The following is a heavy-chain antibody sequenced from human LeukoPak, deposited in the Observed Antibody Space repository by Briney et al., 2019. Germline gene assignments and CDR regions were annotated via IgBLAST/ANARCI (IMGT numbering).Heavy chain of an antibody. V-gene: IGHV1-8*01. J-gene: IGHJ3*02. CDR2: MNPRDNT. D-gene: IGHD2-15*01. Sequence: ASLKVSCKASGYTSSSPDINWVRQATGRGLEWLGWMNPRDNTGYAQKFQGRVTLTRDRSINTAYMELSSLRSDDTAVYYCARFIQDVGFDIWGQGTMVTVSA. CDR1: GYTSSSPD. CDR3: ARFIQDVGFDI.